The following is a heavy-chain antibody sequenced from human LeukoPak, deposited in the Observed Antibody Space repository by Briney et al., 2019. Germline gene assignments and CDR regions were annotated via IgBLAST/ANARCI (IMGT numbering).Heavy chain of an antibody. V-gene: IGHV1-2*02. J-gene: IGHJ4*02. CDR3: ARLVRGVLYFDY. D-gene: IGHD3-10*01. CDR2: INPNSGGT. CDR1: GYSFTGYY. Sequence: ASVKVSCKASGYSFTGYYMHWVRQAPGQGVEWMGWINPNSGGTNYAQKFQGRVTMTRDTSISTAYMELSRLRSDDTAVYYCARLVRGVLYFDYWGQGTLVKVSS.